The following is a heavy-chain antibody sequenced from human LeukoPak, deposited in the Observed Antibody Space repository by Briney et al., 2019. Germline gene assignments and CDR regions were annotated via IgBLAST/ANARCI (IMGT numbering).Heavy chain of an antibody. Sequence: GGSLRLSCAASGFTVSSNYMSWVRQAPGKGLEWVSVIYSCGSTYYADSVKGRFTISRDNSKNTLYLQMNSLRAEDTAVYYCAREPRNYYDSSGYYEDAFDIWGQGTMVTVSS. CDR2: IYSCGST. CDR1: GFTVSSNY. CDR3: AREPRNYYDSSGYYEDAFDI. J-gene: IGHJ3*02. D-gene: IGHD3-22*01. V-gene: IGHV3-66*03.